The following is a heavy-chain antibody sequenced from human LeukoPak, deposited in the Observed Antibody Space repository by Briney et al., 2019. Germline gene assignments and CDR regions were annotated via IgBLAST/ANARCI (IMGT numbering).Heavy chain of an antibody. D-gene: IGHD1-14*01. Sequence: SEILSLTCAVSGASIASHSWWSWVRQPPGKGLEWFGEVYHSGGANYKPSLKSRVTISVDTSRNHFSLKLTSVTAADTAVYFCAYNRNFALDNWGQGTLVTVSS. CDR3: AYNRNFALDN. CDR1: GASIASHSW. CDR2: VYHSGGA. V-gene: IGHV4/OR15-8*01. J-gene: IGHJ4*01.